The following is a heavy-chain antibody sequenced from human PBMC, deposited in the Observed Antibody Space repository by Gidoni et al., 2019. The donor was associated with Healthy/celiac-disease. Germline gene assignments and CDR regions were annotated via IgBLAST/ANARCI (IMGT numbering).Heavy chain of an antibody. D-gene: IGHD3-22*01. J-gene: IGHJ4*02. CDR1: GFTFSSYA. Sequence: EVQLLESGGGLVQHGGSLRLSCAASGFTFSSYAMSWVRQAPGKGLEWVSAISGSGGSTYYADSVKGRFTISRDNSKNTLYLQMNSLRAEDTAVYYCAKTKRSGSYYFDYWGQGTLVTVSS. V-gene: IGHV3-23*01. CDR3: AKTKRSGSYYFDY. CDR2: ISGSGGST.